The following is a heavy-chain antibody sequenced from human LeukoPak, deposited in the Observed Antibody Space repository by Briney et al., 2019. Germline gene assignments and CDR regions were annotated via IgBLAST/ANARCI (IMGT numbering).Heavy chain of an antibody. CDR2: ISSSGNNA. D-gene: IGHD3/OR15-3a*01. CDR3: ARDWGLVEY. CDR1: GFTFRDAA. V-gene: IGHV3-21*06. J-gene: IGHJ4*02. Sequence: GGSLRLSCAVSGFTFRDAAMTWVRQAPGKGLEWVSLISSSGNNAYYADSVKGRFTISRDNAKNSLYLQMNSLRAEDTAVYYCARDWGLVEYWGQGTLVTVSS.